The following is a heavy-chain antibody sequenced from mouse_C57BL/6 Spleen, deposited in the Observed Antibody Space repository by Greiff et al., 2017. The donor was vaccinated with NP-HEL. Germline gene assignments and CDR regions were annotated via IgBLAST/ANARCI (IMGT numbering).Heavy chain of an antibody. V-gene: IGHV1-50*01. CDR2: IDPSDSYT. J-gene: IGHJ2*01. CDR1: GYTFTSYW. D-gene: IGHD2-2*01. CDR3: AVWLYFDY. Sequence: VQLQQPGAELVKPGASVKLSCKASGYTFTSYWMQWVKQRPGQGLEWIGEIDPSDSYTNYNQKFKGKATLTVDTSSSTAYMQLSSLTSEDSAVYYCAVWLYFDYWGQGTTLTVSS.